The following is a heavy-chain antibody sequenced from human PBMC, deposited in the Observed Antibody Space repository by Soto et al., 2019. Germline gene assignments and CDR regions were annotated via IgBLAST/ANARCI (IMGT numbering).Heavy chain of an antibody. CDR2: LYPDGRA. CDR1: GFTVSSNY. Sequence: GGPLRLSCAASGFTVSSNYLTWVRQAPGKGLKWVSALYPDGRAYYAGSVKGRFTISTDNSKNSVSLQMNTLRAEDTAIYYCARGLGREYRDNRGSFHLDYWGQGTLVTVSS. D-gene: IGHD2-2*01. V-gene: IGHV3-53*01. CDR3: ARGLGREYRDNRGSFHLDY. J-gene: IGHJ4*02.